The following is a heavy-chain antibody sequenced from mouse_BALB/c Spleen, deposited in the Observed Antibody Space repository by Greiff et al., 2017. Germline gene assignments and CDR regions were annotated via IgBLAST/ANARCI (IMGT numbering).Heavy chain of an antibody. D-gene: IGHD2-1*01. V-gene: IGHV5-6-4*01. CDR3: TRDGDGNYGYYFDY. CDR1: GFTFSSYT. J-gene: IGHJ2*01. Sequence: EVQLVESGGGLVKPGGSLKLSCAASGFTFSSYTMSWVRQTPEKRLEWVATISSGGSYTYYPDSVKGRFTISRDNAKNTLYLQMSSLKSEDTAMYYCTRDGDGNYGYYFDYWGQGTTLTVSS. CDR2: ISSGGSYT.